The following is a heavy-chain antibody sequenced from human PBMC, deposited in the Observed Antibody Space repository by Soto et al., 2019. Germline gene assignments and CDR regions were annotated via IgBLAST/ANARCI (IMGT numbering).Heavy chain of an antibody. J-gene: IGHJ4*02. V-gene: IGHV4-30-4*02. D-gene: IGHD2-15*01. CDR1: GGSISSGDYY. CDR3: ARYCSGGSCYEGRSSLFDY. CDR2: IYYSGST. Sequence: SETLSLTCTVSGGSISSGDYYWSWIRQPPGKGLEWIGYIYYSGSTYYSPSLKSRVTISVDTSKNQFSLKLSSVTAADTAVYYCARYCSGGSCYEGRSSLFDYWGQGTLVTVSS.